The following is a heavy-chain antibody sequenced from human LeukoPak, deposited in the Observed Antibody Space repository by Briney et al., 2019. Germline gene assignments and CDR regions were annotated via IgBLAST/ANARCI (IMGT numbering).Heavy chain of an antibody. CDR2: ISWNSANI. V-gene: IGHV3-9*01. CDR3: ARSWEVLQNFDY. Sequence: GGSLRLSCAVSGFTFDDHAMHWVRQGPGKGLEWVSGISWNSANIGYADSVKGRFTISRDNSKNTLYLQMNSLRAEDTAAYYCARSWEVLQNFDYWGQGTLVTVSS. J-gene: IGHJ4*02. D-gene: IGHD1-26*01. CDR1: GFTFDDHA.